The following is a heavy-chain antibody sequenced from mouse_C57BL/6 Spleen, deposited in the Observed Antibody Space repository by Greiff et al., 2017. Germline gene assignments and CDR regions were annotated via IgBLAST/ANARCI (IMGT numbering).Heavy chain of an antibody. CDR2: ILPGSGST. CDR1: GYTFTGYW. J-gene: IGHJ2*01. V-gene: IGHV1-9*01. D-gene: IGHD3-3*01. Sequence: QVQLKESGAELMKPGASVKLSCKATGYTFTGYWIEWVKQRPGHGLEWIGEILPGSGSTNYNEKFKGKATFTAATSSNTAYMQLSSLTIEYSAIYSWAKKGGGREGYFDYWGQGTTLTVSS. CDR3: AKKGGGREGYFDY.